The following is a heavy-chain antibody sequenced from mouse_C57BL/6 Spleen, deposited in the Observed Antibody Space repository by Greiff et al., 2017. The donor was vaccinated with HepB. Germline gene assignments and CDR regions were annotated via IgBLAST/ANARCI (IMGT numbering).Heavy chain of an antibody. CDR3: ARGGSGTDYAMDY. J-gene: IGHJ4*01. Sequence: VKLQQPGAELVKPGASVKMSCKASGYTFTSYWITWVKQRPGQGLEWIGDIYPGSGSTNYNEKFKSKATLTVDTSSSTAYMQLSSLTSEDSAVYYCARGGSGTDYAMDYWGQGTSVTVSS. CDR1: GYTFTSYW. CDR2: IYPGSGST. V-gene: IGHV1-55*01. D-gene: IGHD3-2*02.